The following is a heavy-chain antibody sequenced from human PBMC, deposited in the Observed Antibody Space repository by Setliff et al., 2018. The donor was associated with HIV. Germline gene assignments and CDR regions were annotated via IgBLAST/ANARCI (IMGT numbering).Heavy chain of an antibody. Sequence: SETLSLTCTVSGGSIRSYYWNWIRQPAGKGLEWNGRLFTSGSTSYNPSLKSRVTMSVDTSKNQLSLKLRSVTAADTAVYYCARIGSGWSVGWFDPWGQGTLVTVSS. V-gene: IGHV4-4*07. J-gene: IGHJ5*02. CDR2: LFTSGST. D-gene: IGHD6-13*01. CDR1: GGSIRSYY. CDR3: ARIGSGWSVGWFDP.